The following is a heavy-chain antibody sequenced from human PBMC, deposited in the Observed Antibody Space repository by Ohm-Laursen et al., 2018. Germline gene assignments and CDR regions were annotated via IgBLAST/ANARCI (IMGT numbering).Heavy chain of an antibody. CDR3: ARDRDWAIDY. J-gene: IGHJ4*02. Sequence: GSLRLSCSASGFTFSDHGMNWVRQAPGKGLEWLSYINAYKNDLFYADSVKGRFTISRDNAENLLYLQMDRLRDDDTAVCYCARDRDWAIDYWGQGTLVTVSS. D-gene: IGHD3/OR15-3a*01. V-gene: IGHV3-48*02. CDR1: GFTFSDHG. CDR2: INAYKNDL.